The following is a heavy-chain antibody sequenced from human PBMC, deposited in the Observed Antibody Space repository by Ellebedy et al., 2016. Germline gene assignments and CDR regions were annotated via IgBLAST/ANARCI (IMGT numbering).Heavy chain of an antibody. D-gene: IGHD3-3*01. CDR1: GFTFSSYS. V-gene: IGHV3-48*04. CDR3: ARGSITIFGVVIPGPVDY. CDR2: ISSSSSTI. J-gene: IGHJ4*02. Sequence: GESLKISXASSGFTFSSYSMNWVRQAPGKGLEWVSYISSSSSTIYYADSVKGRFTISRDNAKNSLYLQMNSLRAEDTAVYYCARGSITIFGVVIPGPVDYWGQGALVTVSS.